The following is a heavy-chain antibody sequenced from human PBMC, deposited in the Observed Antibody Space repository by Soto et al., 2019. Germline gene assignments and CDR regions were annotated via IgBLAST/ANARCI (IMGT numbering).Heavy chain of an antibody. CDR1: RFTFSSYA. D-gene: IGHD2-15*01. J-gene: IGHJ6*02. V-gene: IGHV3-23*01. Sequence: EVQLLESGGGLVQPGGSLRLSCAASRFTFSSYAMTWVRQAPGKGLEWVSAIIGSGGSTYYADSVKGRFTISRDNSKNTLHLQMISLRAEDTAVYYCAKEGVYCSGGSCYDYYYYYGMDVWGQGTTVTVSS. CDR3: AKEGVYCSGGSCYDYYYYYGMDV. CDR2: IIGSGGST.